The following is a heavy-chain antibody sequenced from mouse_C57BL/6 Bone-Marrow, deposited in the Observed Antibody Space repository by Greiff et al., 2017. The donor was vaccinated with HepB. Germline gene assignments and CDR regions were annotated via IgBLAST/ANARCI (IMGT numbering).Heavy chain of an antibody. J-gene: IGHJ3*01. V-gene: IGHV14-4*01. D-gene: IGHD1-1*01. CDR3: TTGSSLAWFAY. Sequence: EVQLVESGAELVRPGASVKLSCTASGFNIKDDYMHWVKQRPEQGLEWIGWIDPENGDTEYASKFQGKATITADTSSNTAYLQLSSLTSEDTAVYYCTTGSSLAWFAYWGQGTLVTVSA. CDR1: GFNIKDDY. CDR2: IDPENGDT.